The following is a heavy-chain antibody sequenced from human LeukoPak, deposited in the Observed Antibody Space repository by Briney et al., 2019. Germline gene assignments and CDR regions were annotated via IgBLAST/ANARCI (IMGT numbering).Heavy chain of an antibody. CDR2: IKQDGSEK. J-gene: IGHJ4*02. V-gene: IGHV3-7*03. D-gene: IGHD2-2*01. Sequence: GGSLRLSCAASGFTFSSYWMSWVRQAPGKGLEWVANIKQDGSEKYYVDSVKGRFTISRDNSKNMLYLQMNSLRVEDSAIYYCATGGFWAEANVVVVPALHFWFDYWGQGTLVTVSS. CDR1: GFTFSSYW. CDR3: ATGGFWAEANVVVVPALHFWFDY.